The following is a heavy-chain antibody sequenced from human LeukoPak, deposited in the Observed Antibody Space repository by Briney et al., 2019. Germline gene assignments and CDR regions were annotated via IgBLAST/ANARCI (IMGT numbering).Heavy chain of an antibody. J-gene: IGHJ4*02. Sequence: PGGSLRLSCAASGFTFRTYAMSWVRQAPGKGLEWVSGISGSDGSTYYADSVKGRFTISRDNSKNTVYLQMNSLRAEDTAVYYCAKARRSARSSTSCYPFDYWGQGTLVTVSS. V-gene: IGHV3-23*01. CDR1: GFTFRTYA. CDR2: ISGSDGST. CDR3: AKARRSARSSTSCYPFDY. D-gene: IGHD2-2*01.